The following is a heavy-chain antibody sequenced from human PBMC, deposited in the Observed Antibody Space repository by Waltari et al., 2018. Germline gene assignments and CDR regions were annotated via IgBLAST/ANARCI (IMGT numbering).Heavy chain of an antibody. J-gene: IGHJ6*03. CDR1: GGSFGGYG. CDR2: IIPMFGIP. V-gene: IGHV1-69*12. CDR3: ARHELGISQYYYNMYV. D-gene: IGHD7-27*01. Sequence: VQLVQSGGEVKTPGYSVKVSCKASGGSFGGYGVSWVRQAPGQGLEWMGVIIPMFGIPDFSRKFQDRLTITADESTNTVYMELSSLTSEDTAIYYCARHELGISQYYYNMYVWGQGTTVTISS.